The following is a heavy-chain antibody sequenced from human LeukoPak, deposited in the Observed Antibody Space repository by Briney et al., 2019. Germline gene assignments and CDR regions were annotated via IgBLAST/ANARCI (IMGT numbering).Heavy chain of an antibody. CDR2: ISGSGGST. D-gene: IGHD2-15*01. CDR1: GFTFSSYA. Sequence: GGSLRLSRAAPGFTFSSYAMSWVRQAPGKGLEWVSAISGSGGSTYYADSVKGRFTISRDNSKNTLYLQMNSLRAEDTAVYYCAKLVVGAAYAFDIWGQGTMVTVSS. CDR3: AKLVVGAAYAFDI. J-gene: IGHJ3*02. V-gene: IGHV3-23*01.